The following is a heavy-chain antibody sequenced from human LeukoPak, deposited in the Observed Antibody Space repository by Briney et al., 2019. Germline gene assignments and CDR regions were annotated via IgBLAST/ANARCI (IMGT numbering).Heavy chain of an antibody. CDR1: GFALSSFG. Sequence: RGSLRLSCAASGFALSSFGMHWVPQSPGKGLGWVAGIWYDGSKKNYAASVKGRFPISRDNSKNTLYVQMNSLRAEDTAVYYCARDARDLTPDGWFVPWGQGTLVTVSS. D-gene: IGHD6-6*01. V-gene: IGHV3-33*01. J-gene: IGHJ5*02. CDR3: ARDARDLTPDGWFVP. CDR2: IWYDGSKK.